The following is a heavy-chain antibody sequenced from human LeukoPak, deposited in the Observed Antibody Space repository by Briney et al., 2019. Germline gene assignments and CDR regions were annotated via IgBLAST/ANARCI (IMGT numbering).Heavy chain of an antibody. Sequence: GGSLRLSCAVSGFTFSDYTMNWVRQAPGKGLEWVASIQSNGNEKYSSDSLKGRFTISRDNSKNTLYLQMNTVRPEDMAVFYCARGVTSWPQGPYHFDYWGQGILITVSS. D-gene: IGHD2-2*01. V-gene: IGHV3-30*02. CDR1: GFTFSDYT. CDR2: IQSNGNEK. CDR3: ARGVTSWPQGPYHFDY. J-gene: IGHJ4*02.